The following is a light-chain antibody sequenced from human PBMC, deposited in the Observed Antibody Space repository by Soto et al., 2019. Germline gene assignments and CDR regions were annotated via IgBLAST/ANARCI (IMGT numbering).Light chain of an antibody. CDR3: QQYNSYSLST. J-gene: IGKJ2*01. Sequence: EIVLTQSPGTLSLSPGERATLSCRASQSVSSSYLAWYQQKPGQAPRLLIYGASSRATGIPDRFSGSGSGTDFTLTISRLEPEDFATYYCQQYNSYSLSTFGQGTKVEI. CDR2: GAS. CDR1: QSVSSSY. V-gene: IGKV3-20*01.